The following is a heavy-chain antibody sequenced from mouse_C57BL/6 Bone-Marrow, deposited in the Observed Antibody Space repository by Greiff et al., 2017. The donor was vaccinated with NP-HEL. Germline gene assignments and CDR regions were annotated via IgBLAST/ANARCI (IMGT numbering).Heavy chain of an antibody. CDR1: GYSITSDY. Sequence: EVKVEESGPGLAKPSQTLSLTCSVTGYSITSDYWNWIRKFPGNKLESMGYISYSGSTYYNPSLKSRISITRDTSKNQYYLQLNSVTTEDTATYYCARSPLWLRRNYYAMDYWGQGTSVTVSS. CDR3: ARSPLWLRRNYYAMDY. D-gene: IGHD2-2*01. CDR2: ISYSGST. J-gene: IGHJ4*01. V-gene: IGHV3-8*01.